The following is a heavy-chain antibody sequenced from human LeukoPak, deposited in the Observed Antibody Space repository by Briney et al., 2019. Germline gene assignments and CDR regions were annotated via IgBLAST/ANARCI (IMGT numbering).Heavy chain of an antibody. J-gene: IGHJ4*02. Sequence: GGSLRLSCAASGFIFSSDDMHWVRQAPGKGLEWVSTISGSGGSTYYADSVKGRFTISRDNSKNTLYLQMNSLRAEDTAVYYCAKGRYYDSSGPFDYWGQGTLVTVSS. V-gene: IGHV3-23*01. CDR2: ISGSGGST. CDR3: AKGRYYDSSGPFDY. D-gene: IGHD3-22*01. CDR1: GFIFSSDD.